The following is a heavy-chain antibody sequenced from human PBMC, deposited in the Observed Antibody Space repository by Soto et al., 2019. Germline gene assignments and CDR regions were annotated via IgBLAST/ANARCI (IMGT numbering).Heavy chain of an antibody. CDR3: ASRRYGSGSNDF. D-gene: IGHD3-10*01. V-gene: IGHV3-11*01. CDR1: GFTFSDYY. Sequence: QVQLVESGGGLVKPGGSLRLSCAASGFTFSDYYMTWIRQAPGRGLEWVSHISSSGSSIDYGGSVRGRFTISRDNAKKSLYLQMTSLRAEDTAVYYCASRRYGSGSNDFWGQGTLVTVSS. CDR2: ISSSGSSI. J-gene: IGHJ4*02.